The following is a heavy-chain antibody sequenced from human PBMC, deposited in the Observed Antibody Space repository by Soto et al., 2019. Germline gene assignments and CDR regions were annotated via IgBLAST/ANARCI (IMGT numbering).Heavy chain of an antibody. CDR3: ARTTDAFDI. CDR2: IYYSGST. V-gene: IGHV4-31*03. Sequence: QVQLQESGPGLVKPSQTLSLTCTVSGYSISNGGYYWSWIRQRPGEGLEWLGYIYYSGSTYYNPSLKSRPSISVDTSKNRFSLKVNSVTAADTAVYYCARTTDAFDIWGQGTMVTVSS. J-gene: IGHJ3*02. CDR1: GYSISNGGYY. D-gene: IGHD1-1*01.